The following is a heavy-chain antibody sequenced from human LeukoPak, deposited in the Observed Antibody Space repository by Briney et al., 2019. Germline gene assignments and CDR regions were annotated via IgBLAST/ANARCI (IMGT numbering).Heavy chain of an antibody. CDR1: GFTFDDYA. V-gene: IGHV3-43*02. Sequence: GGSLRLSCAASGFTFDDYAMHWVRQAPGKGLEWVSFISGDGGGTYYADSVKGRFTISRDNSKNTFYLQMNRLRTEDTALYYCAKDREHTGYDSWGQGTLVTVSS. J-gene: IGHJ5*02. D-gene: IGHD5-12*01. CDR3: AKDREHTGYDS. CDR2: ISGDGGGT.